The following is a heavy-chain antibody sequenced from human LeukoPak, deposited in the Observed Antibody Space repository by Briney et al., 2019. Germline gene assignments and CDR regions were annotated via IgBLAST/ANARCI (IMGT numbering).Heavy chain of an antibody. J-gene: IGHJ6*02. CDR3: ASHRVTSGYYYGMDV. CDR2: INHSGST. D-gene: IGHD2-21*02. CDR1: GGSISSYY. Sequence: SETLSLTCTVSGGSISSYYWSWIRQPPGKGLEWIGEINHSGSTNYNPSLKSRVTISVDTSKNQFSLKLSSVTAADTAVYYCASHRVTSGYYYGMDVWGQGTTVTVSS. V-gene: IGHV4-34*01.